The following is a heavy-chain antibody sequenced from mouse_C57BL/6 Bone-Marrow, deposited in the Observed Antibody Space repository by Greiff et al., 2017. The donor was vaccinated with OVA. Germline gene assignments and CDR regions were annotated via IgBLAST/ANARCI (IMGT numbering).Heavy chain of an antibody. CDR3: ATDY. Sequence: QVQLQQLGAELVRPGSSVKLSCKASGYTFTRYWLDWVKQRPGQGLEWIGNINPSDSETHYTQKFKDKATLSVDKSTSTAYMEPSSLSSEDYAVYYCATDYWGQGTTLTVSS. J-gene: IGHJ2*01. CDR2: INPSDSET. CDR1: GYTFTRYW. V-gene: IGHV1-61*01.